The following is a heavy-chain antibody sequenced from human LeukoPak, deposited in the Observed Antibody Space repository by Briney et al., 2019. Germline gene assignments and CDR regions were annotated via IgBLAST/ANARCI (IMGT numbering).Heavy chain of an antibody. D-gene: IGHD6-19*01. Sequence: GGSLRLSCAASGFTFSDYYMSWIRQAPGKGLGWVSYISSSGSTIYYADSVKGRFTISRDNAKNSLYLQMNSLRAEDTAVYYCARSPHSRGWYVLGFDYWGQGTLVTVSS. J-gene: IGHJ4*02. V-gene: IGHV3-11*01. CDR3: ARSPHSRGWYVLGFDY. CDR2: ISSSGSTI. CDR1: GFTFSDYY.